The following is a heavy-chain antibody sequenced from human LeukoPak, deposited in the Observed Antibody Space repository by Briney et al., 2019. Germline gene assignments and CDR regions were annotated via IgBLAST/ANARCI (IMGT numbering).Heavy chain of an antibody. D-gene: IGHD2-15*01. CDR1: GGSFSGYY. J-gene: IGHJ4*02. V-gene: IGHV4-34*01. CDR3: ARAGSGVVAALPPRVFLAS. Sequence: KASETLSLTCAVYGGSFSGYYWSWIRQPPGEGLEWIGEINHSGSTNYNPSLKSRVTISVDTSKNQFSLKLSSVTAADTAVYYCARAGSGVVAALPPRVFLASWGRGTLSTVSS. CDR2: INHSGST.